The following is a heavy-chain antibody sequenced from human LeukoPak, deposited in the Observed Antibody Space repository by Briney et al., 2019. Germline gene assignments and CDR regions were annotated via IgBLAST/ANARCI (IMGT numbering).Heavy chain of an antibody. CDR3: AKAKRFDYYYYMDV. CDR2: ISGSGGST. J-gene: IGHJ6*03. CDR1: GSTFSSYG. Sequence: GGTLRLSCAASGSTFSSYGMSWVRQAPGKGLEWVSAISGSGGSTYYADSVKGRFTISRDNSKNTLYLQMNSLRAEDTAVYYCAKAKRFDYYYYMDVWGKGTTVTISS. D-gene: IGHD3-16*01. V-gene: IGHV3-23*01.